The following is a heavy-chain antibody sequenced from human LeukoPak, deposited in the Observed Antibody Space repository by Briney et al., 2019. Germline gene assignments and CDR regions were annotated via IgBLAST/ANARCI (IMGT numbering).Heavy chain of an antibody. D-gene: IGHD1-26*01. CDR1: GFTFSSYW. J-gene: IGHJ5*02. V-gene: IGHV3-21*01. CDR3: VYGGSYYVA. CDR2: ISSSSSNI. Sequence: PGGSLRLSCAASGFTFSSYWMSWVRQAPGKGLEWVSSISSSSSNIYYADSVKGRFTISRDNAKISLYLQMNSLRAEDTAVYYCVYGGSYYVAWGQGTLVTVSS.